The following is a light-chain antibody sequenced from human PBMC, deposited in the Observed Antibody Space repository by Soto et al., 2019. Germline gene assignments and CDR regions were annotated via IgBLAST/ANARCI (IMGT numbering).Light chain of an antibody. Sequence: QSALTQPRSVSGSPGQSVTISCTGTSSDVGGYNYVSWYRQHPGKAPKLMIYDVSKRPSGVPDRLSGSKSGNTASLTISGLQAEDEADYYCCSYGGSYTWVFVTGTKVTVL. CDR1: SSDVGGYNY. CDR3: CSYGGSYTWV. V-gene: IGLV2-11*01. CDR2: DVS. J-gene: IGLJ1*01.